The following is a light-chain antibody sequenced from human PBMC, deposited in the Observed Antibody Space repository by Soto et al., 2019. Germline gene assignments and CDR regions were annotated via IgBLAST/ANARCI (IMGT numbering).Light chain of an antibody. V-gene: IGLV1-44*01. CDR1: TSNIGTNT. Sequence: QSVLTQSPSASGTPGQRVSISCSGSTSNIGTNTVSWYQHVPGPAPKLLIYSNDQRPSAVPGRVSGSKSGTSASLAISVLLSEDEADYYCATWDDSLNVVFGGGTKLTVL. CDR2: SND. J-gene: IGLJ2*01. CDR3: ATWDDSLNVV.